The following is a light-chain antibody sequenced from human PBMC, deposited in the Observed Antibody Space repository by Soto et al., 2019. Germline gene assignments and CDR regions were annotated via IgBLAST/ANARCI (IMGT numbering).Light chain of an antibody. J-gene: IGLJ1*01. CDR1: SSDVGGYNY. V-gene: IGLV2-14*01. Sequence: QSVLTQPASVSGSPLQSITISCTGTSSDVGGYNYVSWYQQHPGKAPKLMIYDVSNRPSGVSNRFSGSKSGNTASLTISGLQAEDEADYYCSSYTSSSTRFGTGTKVTVL. CDR2: DVS. CDR3: SSYTSSSTR.